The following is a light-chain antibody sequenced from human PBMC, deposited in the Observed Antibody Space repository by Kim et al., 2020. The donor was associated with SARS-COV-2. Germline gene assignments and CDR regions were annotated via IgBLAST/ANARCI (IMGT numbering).Light chain of an antibody. Sequence: VSAGESYPHTCRSRQSVCCSLAWYQQKPGQAPRLHIYGTPTRLTGIPAMFSLSGSETEFPLNISSLQSGGFSVYYCQQYNNWLRTFGQGTKVKLK. CDR3: QQYNNWLRT. CDR2: GTP. CDR1: QSVCCS. V-gene: IGKV3-15*01. J-gene: IGKJ1*01.